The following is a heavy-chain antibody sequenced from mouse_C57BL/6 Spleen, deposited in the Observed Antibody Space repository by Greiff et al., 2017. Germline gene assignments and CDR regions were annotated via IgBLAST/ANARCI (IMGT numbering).Heavy chain of an antibody. J-gene: IGHJ2*01. CDR3: ARSPYYYGSSPLLDY. D-gene: IGHD1-1*01. V-gene: IGHV14-2*01. Sequence: EVQLQESGAELVKPGASVKLSCTASGFNIKDYYMHWVKQRTEQGLEWIGRIDPEDGETKYAPQFQGKATITADTSSNTAYLQLSSLTSEDTAVYYCARSPYYYGSSPLLDYWGQGTTLTVSS. CDR2: IDPEDGET. CDR1: GFNIKDYY.